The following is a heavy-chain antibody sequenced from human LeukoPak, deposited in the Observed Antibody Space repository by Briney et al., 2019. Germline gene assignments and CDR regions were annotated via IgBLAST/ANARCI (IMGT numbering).Heavy chain of an antibody. CDR1: GGSISSYY. J-gene: IGHJ4*02. Sequence: SETLSLTCTVSGGSISSYYWSWIRQPPGKGLEWIGYIYYSGSTNYNPSLKSRVTISVDTSKNQFSLKLSSVTAADTAVYYCARGTIGKTILFDYWGQGTLVTVSS. D-gene: IGHD1-1*01. CDR2: IYYSGST. V-gene: IGHV4-59*01. CDR3: ARGTIGKTILFDY.